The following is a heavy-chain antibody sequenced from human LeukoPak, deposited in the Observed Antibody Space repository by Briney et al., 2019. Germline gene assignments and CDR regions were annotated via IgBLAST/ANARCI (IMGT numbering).Heavy chain of an antibody. V-gene: IGHV3-30*02. CDR3: ARVLGFSSGYYGYYFDY. CDR1: GFTFSSYG. J-gene: IGHJ4*02. Sequence: GGSLRLSCAASGFTFSSYGMHWVRQAPGKGLEWVAFIRYDGSDKYYADSVKGRFTISRDNAKNSLYVQMNSLRAEDTAVYYCARVLGFSSGYYGYYFDYWGQGTVVTVSS. D-gene: IGHD6-19*01. CDR2: IRYDGSDK.